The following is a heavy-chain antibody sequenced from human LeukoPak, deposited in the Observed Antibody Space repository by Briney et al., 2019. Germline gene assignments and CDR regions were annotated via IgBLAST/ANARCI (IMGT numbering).Heavy chain of an antibody. CDR3: TTGWSGGEDY. CDR1: GFTFSNAW. V-gene: IGHV3-15*01. CDR2: IKSKTDGETS. J-gene: IGHJ4*02. D-gene: IGHD3-16*01. Sequence: GGSLRLSCAASGFTFSNAWMSWVRQAPGKGLEWVGRIKSKTDGETSDYAAPVKGRFAISRDDSKNTLYLQMNSLKTEDTAVYYCTTGWSGGEDYWGQGTLVTVSS.